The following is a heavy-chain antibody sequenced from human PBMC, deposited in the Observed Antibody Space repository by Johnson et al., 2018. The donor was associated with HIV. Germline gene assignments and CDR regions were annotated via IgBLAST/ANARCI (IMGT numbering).Heavy chain of an antibody. CDR1: GFIFDDYD. Sequence: EVQLVESGGGVVRPGGSLRLSCAASGFIFDDYDMSWVRQAPGKGLEWVSGISWNGGSTGYADSVKGRFTISRDNAKNSLYLQMNSLRVEDTAVYYCARDGGRGDFDIWGQGTMVTVSS. D-gene: IGHD3-16*01. CDR3: ARDGGRGDFDI. J-gene: IGHJ3*02. CDR2: ISWNGGST. V-gene: IGHV3-20*04.